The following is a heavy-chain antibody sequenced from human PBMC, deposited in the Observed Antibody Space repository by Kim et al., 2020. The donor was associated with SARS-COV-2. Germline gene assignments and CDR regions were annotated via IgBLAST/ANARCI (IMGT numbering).Heavy chain of an antibody. Sequence: SETLSLTCTVSGDSISYYYCSWIRQFPGKGLEWIGYIYYGGTTDYNPSPKSRVTISIDTSKNEFSLELTSVTAADTAIYYCVRSEGRASWRQFDYWGQG. J-gene: IGHJ4*02. D-gene: IGHD2-2*01. CDR1: GDSISYYY. CDR3: VRSEGRASWRQFDY. CDR2: IYYGGTT. V-gene: IGHV4-59*01.